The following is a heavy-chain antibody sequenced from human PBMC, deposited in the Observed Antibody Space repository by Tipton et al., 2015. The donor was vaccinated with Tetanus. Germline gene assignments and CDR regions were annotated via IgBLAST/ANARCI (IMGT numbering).Heavy chain of an antibody. CDR1: GGSISDKKYY. CDR3: ARSISAGSVWPYEH. Sequence: TLSLTCTVSGGSISDKKYYWGWIRQPPGRGLEWIASIYFEGSTYYSPSLKSRVTIAVDRSQNVFSLNLTSVTAADTAVYYCARSISAGSVWPYEHWGQGTLVTVSS. CDR2: IYFEGST. V-gene: IGHV4-39*02. J-gene: IGHJ4*02. D-gene: IGHD6-13*01.